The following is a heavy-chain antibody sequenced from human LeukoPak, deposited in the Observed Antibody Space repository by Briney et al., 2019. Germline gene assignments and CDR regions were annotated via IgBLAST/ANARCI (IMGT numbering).Heavy chain of an antibody. J-gene: IGHJ4*02. CDR2: INESGST. V-gene: IGHV4-34*01. D-gene: IGHD2-2*01. CDR1: GGSFSAYY. Sequence: SETLSLTCAVYGGSFSAYYWHWFRQPPGKGLEWIGEINESGSTKYNAFLKSRVTISVDTSKNQFSLKLSSVIAADTAVYYCASWLPATKQDYWGQGTLVTVSS. CDR3: ASWLPATKQDY.